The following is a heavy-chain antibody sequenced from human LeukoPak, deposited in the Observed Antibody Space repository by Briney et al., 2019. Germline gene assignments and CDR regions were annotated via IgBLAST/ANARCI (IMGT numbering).Heavy chain of an antibody. V-gene: IGHV4-59*01. Sequence: SETLSLTCTVSGGSISSYYWGWIRQPPGKGLEWIGYIYYSGSTNYNPSLKSRVTISVDTSKNQFSLKLSSVTAADTAVYYCAREEYYYDSSGYVNWFDPWGQGTLVTVSS. CDR3: AREEYYYDSSGYVNWFDP. J-gene: IGHJ5*02. CDR1: GGSISSYY. CDR2: IYYSGST. D-gene: IGHD3-22*01.